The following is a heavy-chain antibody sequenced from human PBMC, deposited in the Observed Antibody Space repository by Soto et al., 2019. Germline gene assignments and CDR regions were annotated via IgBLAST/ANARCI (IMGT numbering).Heavy chain of an antibody. J-gene: IGHJ6*02. CDR3: ARAITGSGWPWGVRPEYYYYGMDV. Sequence: SETLSLTCTVSGGSISSYYWSWIRQPPGKGLEWIGYIYYSGSTNYNPSLKSRVTISVDTSKNQFSLKLSSVTAADTAVYYCARAITGSGWPWGVRPEYYYYGMDVWGQGTTVTVSS. V-gene: IGHV4-59*01. CDR2: IYYSGST. D-gene: IGHD6-19*01. CDR1: GGSISSYY.